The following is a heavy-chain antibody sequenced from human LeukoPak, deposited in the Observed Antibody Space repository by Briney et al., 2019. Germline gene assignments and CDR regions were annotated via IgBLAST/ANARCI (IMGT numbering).Heavy chain of an antibody. J-gene: IGHJ6*03. CDR2: IRFDGTSE. CDR1: GFTFSSYG. Sequence: GGSLRLSCAASGFTFSSYGMHWVRQAPGKGLEWVAFIRFDGTSEFYADSVKARFTISRDNSQNTVSLQLNNLRIEDTALYYCAKTSLSDPSGHYYYMDVRGKGTTVTVSS. D-gene: IGHD3-3*01. V-gene: IGHV3-30*02. CDR3: AKTSLSDPSGHYYYMDV.